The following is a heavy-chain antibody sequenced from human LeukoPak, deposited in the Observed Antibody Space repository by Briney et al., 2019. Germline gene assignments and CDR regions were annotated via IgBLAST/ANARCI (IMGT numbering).Heavy chain of an antibody. CDR1: GYTFIDYY. J-gene: IGHJ4*02. D-gene: IGHD6-19*01. CDR2: INPNSGGT. Sequence: ASVEVSCKASGYTFIDYYMHWVRQAPGQGLEWMGWINPNSGGTDYAQKFQGRVTMTRDTSISTAYMELSRLRSDDTAVYYRARGGYNTGWEFDYWGQGTLVTVSS. V-gene: IGHV1-2*02. CDR3: ARGGYNTGWEFDY.